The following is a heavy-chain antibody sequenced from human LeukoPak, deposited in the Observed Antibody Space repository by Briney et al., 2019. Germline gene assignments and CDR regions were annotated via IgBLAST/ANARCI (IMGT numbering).Heavy chain of an antibody. CDR1: GGSISSSGYY. D-gene: IGHD3-10*01. CDR3: ARPTVVRGGGFYFNY. V-gene: IGHV4-39*01. Sequence: RPSETLSLTCTVSGGSISSSGYYWGWIRQPPGKGLEWIGSVYYSGSTYYKPSLKSRVTISVDTSKNQFSLKLSSVTAADTAVYYCARPTVVRGGGFYFNYWGQGTLVTVSS. CDR2: VYYSGST. J-gene: IGHJ4*02.